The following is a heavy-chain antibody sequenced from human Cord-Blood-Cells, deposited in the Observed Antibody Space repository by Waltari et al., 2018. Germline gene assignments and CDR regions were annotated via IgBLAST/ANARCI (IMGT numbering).Heavy chain of an antibody. CDR1: GGSVSSGSYY. J-gene: IGHJ4*02. V-gene: IGHV4-61*01. CDR2: IYYRGST. CDR3: ARMDSSSSDTKIFDY. D-gene: IGHD6-13*01. Sequence: QVQLQESGPGLVKPSETLSLTCTVSGGSVSSGSYYWSWIRQPPGKGLEWIGYIYYRGSTNYNPSLKSRVTIAVDTSKNQFSLKLSSVTAADTAVYYCARMDSSSSDTKIFDYWGQGTLVTVSS.